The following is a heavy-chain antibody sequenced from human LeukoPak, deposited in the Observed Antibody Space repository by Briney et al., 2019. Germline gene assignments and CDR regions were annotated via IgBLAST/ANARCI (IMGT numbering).Heavy chain of an antibody. V-gene: IGHV4-39*07. Sequence: PSETLSLTCTVSGGSISSSSYYWGWIRQPPGKGLEWIGSIYYSGSTYYNPSLKSRVTISVDTSKNQFSLKLSSVTAAATAVYYCARLTYYYGSGSYYLLDYWGQGTLVPVPS. CDR2: IYYSGST. J-gene: IGHJ4*02. D-gene: IGHD3-10*01. CDR1: GGSISSSSYY. CDR3: ARLTYYYGSGSYYLLDY.